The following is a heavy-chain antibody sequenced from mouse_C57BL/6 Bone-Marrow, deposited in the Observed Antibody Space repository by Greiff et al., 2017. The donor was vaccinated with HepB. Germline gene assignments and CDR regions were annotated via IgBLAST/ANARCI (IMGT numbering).Heavy chain of an antibody. CDR3: ASLWLRTY. CDR1: GYTFTSYW. V-gene: IGHV1-69*01. D-gene: IGHD2-2*01. CDR2: IDPSDSYT. J-gene: IGHJ2*01. Sequence: QVQLQQPGAELVMPGASVKLSCKASGYTFTSYWMHWVKQRPGQGLEWIGEIDPSDSYTNYNQKFKGKSTLTADKSSSTAYMQLSSLTSEDSAVYYCASLWLRTYWGQGTTLTVSS.